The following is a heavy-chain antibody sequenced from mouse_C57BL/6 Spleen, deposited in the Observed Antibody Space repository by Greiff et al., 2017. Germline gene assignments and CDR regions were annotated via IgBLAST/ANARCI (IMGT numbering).Heavy chain of an antibody. CDR2: ISYDGSN. CDR1: GYSITSGYY. J-gene: IGHJ1*03. V-gene: IGHV3-6*01. Sequence: ESGPGLVKPSQSLSLTCSVTGYSITSGYYWNWIRQFPGNKLEWMGYISYDGSNNYNPSLKNRISITRDTSKNQFFLKLNSVTTEDTATYYCARKVYYYGSREGYFDVWGTGTTVTVSS. CDR3: ARKVYYYGSREGYFDV. D-gene: IGHD1-1*01.